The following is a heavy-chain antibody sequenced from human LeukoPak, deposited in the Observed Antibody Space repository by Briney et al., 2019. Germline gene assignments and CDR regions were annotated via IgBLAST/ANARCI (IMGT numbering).Heavy chain of an antibody. J-gene: IGHJ5*02. CDR3: AKDLNYGDGRWEFDP. V-gene: IGHV3-23*01. CDR2: ILADADGGRT. D-gene: IGHD4-17*01. Sequence: GGSLRLSCAASGFTFGGITMAWVRQTPRKGLEWLSGILADADGGRTYYADSVKGRFTISRDNSKNTLYLQMNNLRADDTAVYFCAKDLNYGDGRWEFDPWGQGTLVTV. CDR1: GFTFGGIT.